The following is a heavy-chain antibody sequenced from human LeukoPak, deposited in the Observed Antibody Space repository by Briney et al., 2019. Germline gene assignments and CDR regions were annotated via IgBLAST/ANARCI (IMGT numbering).Heavy chain of an antibody. V-gene: IGHV5-51*01. Sequence: GESLKISCKASGYSFTSYWIGWVRQMPGKGLEWMGIIDPSDSETRYTPSFQGQVTISVDKSLSTAYLRWSSLKASDTAMYYCVRRGSGSYFDFWGQGTLVTVSS. J-gene: IGHJ4*02. CDR3: VRRGSGSYFDF. CDR1: GYSFTSYW. CDR2: IDPSDSET. D-gene: IGHD1-26*01.